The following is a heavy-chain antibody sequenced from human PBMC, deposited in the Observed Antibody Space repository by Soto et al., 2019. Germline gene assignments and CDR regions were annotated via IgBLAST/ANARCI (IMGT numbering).Heavy chain of an antibody. D-gene: IGHD4-17*01. CDR1: VFTVSSNY. V-gene: IGHV3-66*01. J-gene: IGHJ5*02. CDR2: IYSGGST. Sequence: GGSLRLSCAASVFTVSSNYMSWVRQAPGKGLEWVSVIYSGGSTYYADSVKGRSTISRDNSKNTLYLQMNSLRAEDTAVYYCARGYGSNWFDPWGQGTLVTVSS. CDR3: ARGYGSNWFDP.